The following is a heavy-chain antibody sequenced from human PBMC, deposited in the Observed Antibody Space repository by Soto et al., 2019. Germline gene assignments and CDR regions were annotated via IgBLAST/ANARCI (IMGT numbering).Heavy chain of an antibody. Sequence: GASVKVSCKASGGTFSSYAISWVRQAPGQGLEWMGGIIPIFGTANYAQKFQGRVTITADESTSTAYMELSSLRSEDTAVYYCARDYDYGGNPADYWGQGTLVTVSS. CDR2: IIPIFGTA. CDR1: GGTFSSYA. D-gene: IGHD4-17*01. J-gene: IGHJ4*02. CDR3: ARDYDYGGNPADY. V-gene: IGHV1-69*13.